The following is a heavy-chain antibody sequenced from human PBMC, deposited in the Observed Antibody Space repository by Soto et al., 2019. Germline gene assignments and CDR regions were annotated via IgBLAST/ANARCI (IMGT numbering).Heavy chain of an antibody. CDR3: AKDPPSPWTANWVDP. D-gene: IGHD1-1*01. Sequence: EEQVSESGGALVQPGGSLRLSCAASGFNFNTFAMSWIRQAPGTGLEWVSHISSSGGSRDYADSVSGRFTISRDNSKNVLFLQMNSLRADDTATYYCAKDPPSPWTANWVDPWGKGTLVTVSS. CDR2: ISSSGGSR. J-gene: IGHJ5*02. V-gene: IGHV3-23*01. CDR1: GFNFNTFA.